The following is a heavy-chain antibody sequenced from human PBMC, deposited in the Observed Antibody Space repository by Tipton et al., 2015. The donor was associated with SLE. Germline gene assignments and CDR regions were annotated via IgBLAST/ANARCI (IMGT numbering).Heavy chain of an antibody. CDR2: IYYSGGT. Sequence: TLSLTCTVSGGSISPYYWTWIRQPPGKGLEWIGYIYYSGGTNYNPSLKSRGTISVDTSKNQFSLKLSSVTAADTAVYYCARPNGYDAFDIWGQGTLVTVSS. D-gene: IGHD5-18*01. CDR1: GGSISPYY. CDR3: ARPNGYDAFDI. J-gene: IGHJ3*02. V-gene: IGHV4-59*12.